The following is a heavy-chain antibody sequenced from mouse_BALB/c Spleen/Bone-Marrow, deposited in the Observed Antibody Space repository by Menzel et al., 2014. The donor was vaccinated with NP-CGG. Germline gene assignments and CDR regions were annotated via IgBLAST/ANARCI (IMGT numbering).Heavy chain of an antibody. CDR1: GFNIKDTY. J-gene: IGHJ2*01. CDR3: ANYYYGYYFDS. Sequence: EVQLQQSGAELVKPGASVKLSCTASGFNIKDTYMHWVKQRPEQGLEWIGRIDPANGNTKYDPKFQGKATITADTSSNPAYLQLSSLTSEDTAVYYCANYYYGYYFDSWGQGTTLTVSS. CDR2: IDPANGNT. V-gene: IGHV14-3*02. D-gene: IGHD1-1*01.